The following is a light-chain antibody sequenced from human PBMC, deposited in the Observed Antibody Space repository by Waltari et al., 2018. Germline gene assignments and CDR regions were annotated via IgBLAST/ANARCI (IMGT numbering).Light chain of an antibody. CDR2: GAS. Sequence: ESVLTQSPGTLSLSPGERVTLSCRASQTIKSSHLACYQQKPCQAPRLLIYGASSRATGIPDRFSGGGSGTDFTLTINRLQPEDFAVYHCQQYGSSPYTFGQGTKLAIK. J-gene: IGKJ2*01. V-gene: IGKV3-20*01. CDR1: QTIKSSH. CDR3: QQYGSSPYT.